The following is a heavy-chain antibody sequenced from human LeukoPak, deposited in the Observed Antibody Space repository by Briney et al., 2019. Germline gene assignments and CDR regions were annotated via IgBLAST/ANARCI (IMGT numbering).Heavy chain of an antibody. CDR3: ARGPLAVAITGYYYYYMDV. V-gene: IGHV4-59*01. CDR1: GGSISSYY. Sequence: SETLSLTCTVSGGSISSYYWSWLRQPPGKGLKWIGNTYYSGNNNYNPSLKRRITISVDTSKNQLSLKLSSVTAADAAVYYCARGPLAVAITGYYYYYMDVWGKGTTVTVSS. CDR2: TYYSGNN. J-gene: IGHJ6*03. D-gene: IGHD6-19*01.